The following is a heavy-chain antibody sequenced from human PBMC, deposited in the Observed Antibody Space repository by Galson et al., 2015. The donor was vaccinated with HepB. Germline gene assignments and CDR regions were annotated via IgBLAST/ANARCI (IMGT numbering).Heavy chain of an antibody. Sequence: SLRLSCAASGFTFSSYGMHWVRQAPGKGLEWVAVISYDGSNKYYADSVKGRFTISRDDSKNTLYLQMNSLRAEDTAVYYCAKDLASGPGADAFDIWGQGTMVTVSS. V-gene: IGHV3-30*18. J-gene: IGHJ3*02. CDR2: ISYDGSNK. D-gene: IGHD1-26*01. CDR1: GFTFSSYG. CDR3: AKDLASGPGADAFDI.